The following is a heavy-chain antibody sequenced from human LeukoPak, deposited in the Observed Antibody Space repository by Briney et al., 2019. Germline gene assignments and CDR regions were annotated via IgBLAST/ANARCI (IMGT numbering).Heavy chain of an antibody. V-gene: IGHV3-30*02. Sequence: GRSLRLSCAASGFTFSSYGMHWVRQAPGKGLEWVAFIRYDGSNKYYADSVKGRFTISRDNSKNTLYLQMNSLRAEDTAVYYCAKATYYYDSSGYRGGYFDYWGQGTLVTVSS. D-gene: IGHD3-22*01. J-gene: IGHJ4*02. CDR2: IRYDGSNK. CDR3: AKATYYYDSSGYRGGYFDY. CDR1: GFTFSSYG.